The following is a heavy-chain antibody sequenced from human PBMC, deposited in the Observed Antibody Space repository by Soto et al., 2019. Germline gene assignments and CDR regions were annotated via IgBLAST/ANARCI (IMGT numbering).Heavy chain of an antibody. D-gene: IGHD2-2*03. CDR3: ATIPVDFGPRAHYGMDV. V-gene: IGHV3-30*03. CDR1: GFTFSSYG. J-gene: IGHJ6*02. CDR2: ISYDGSNK. Sequence: GGSLRLSCAASGFTFSSYGMHWVRQAPGKGLEWVAVISYDGSNKYYADSVKGRFTISRDNSKNTLYLQMNSLRAEDTAVYYCATIPVDFGPRAHYGMDVWGQGTTVTVSS.